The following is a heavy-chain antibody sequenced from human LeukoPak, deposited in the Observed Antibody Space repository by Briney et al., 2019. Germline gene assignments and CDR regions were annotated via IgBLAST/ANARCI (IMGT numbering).Heavy chain of an antibody. CDR3: ARDKYYYGSGSYIVPLNY. CDR1: GYTFTSYG. CDR2: ISAYNGNT. V-gene: IGHV1-18*01. D-gene: IGHD3-10*01. J-gene: IGHJ4*02. Sequence: ASVKVSCKASGYTFTSYGISWLRQAPGQGLEWMGWISAYNGNTNYAQKLQGRVTITTDTSTSTAYLELRSLRSDDTAVYYCARDKYYYGSGSYIVPLNYWGQGTLVSVSS.